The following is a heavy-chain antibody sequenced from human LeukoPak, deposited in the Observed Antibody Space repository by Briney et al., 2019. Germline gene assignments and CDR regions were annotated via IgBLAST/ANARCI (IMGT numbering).Heavy chain of an antibody. D-gene: IGHD3-10*01. CDR1: GFTVSDNY. Sequence: GGSLRLSCAASGFTVSDNYMGWVRQPPGKGLEWVSVMYSGGSKYYGDSVKGRFTISRDNSKSTVYLQMNSLRSDDTAVYYCFVGPHPYDSGDRPPKWGQGTLVTVSS. V-gene: IGHV3-66*01. J-gene: IGHJ4*02. CDR3: FVGPHPYDSGDRPPK. CDR2: MYSGGSK.